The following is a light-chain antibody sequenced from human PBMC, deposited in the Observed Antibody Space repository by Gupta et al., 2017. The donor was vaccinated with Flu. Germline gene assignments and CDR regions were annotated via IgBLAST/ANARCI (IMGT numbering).Light chain of an antibody. J-gene: IGKJ1*01. V-gene: IGKV3-15*01. CDR3: QQDKNWPPWT. CDR1: QSVRSN. Sequence: ELMTTQSPATLSVSPGERATLSGRASQSVRSNLAWYQQKPCQAPRLLIYGASTRDTGITAMFSGSGSGKELTLTISSRQREVFAGYYLQQDKNWPPWTFGQGTKVEIK. CDR2: GAS.